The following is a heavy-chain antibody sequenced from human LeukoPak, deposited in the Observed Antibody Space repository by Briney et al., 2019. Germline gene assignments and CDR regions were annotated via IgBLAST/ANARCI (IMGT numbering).Heavy chain of an antibody. J-gene: IGHJ4*02. V-gene: IGHV3-21*01. CDR3: TTLPQLVQRWYFDY. Sequence: GGSLRLSCAASGFTFSSYSMNWVRQAPGKGLEWVSSISSSSSYIYYADSVKGRFTISRDNAKNSLYLQMNSLRAEDTAVYYCTTLPQLVQRWYFDYWGQGTLVTVSS. CDR1: GFTFSSYS. D-gene: IGHD6-13*01. CDR2: ISSSSSYI.